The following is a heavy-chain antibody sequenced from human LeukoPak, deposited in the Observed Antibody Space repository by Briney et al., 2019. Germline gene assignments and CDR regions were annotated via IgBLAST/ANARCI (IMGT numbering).Heavy chain of an antibody. CDR1: GDSISSTNYY. D-gene: IGHD1-26*01. Sequence: SETLSLTCTVSGDSISSTNYYWGWIRQPPGKGLEWIGSIYYSGSTYYNPSLESRVTISVDTSKNQFSLKLSSVTAADTAVYYCAREANWGQGTLVTVSS. CDR2: IYYSGST. J-gene: IGHJ4*02. CDR3: AREAN. V-gene: IGHV4-39*02.